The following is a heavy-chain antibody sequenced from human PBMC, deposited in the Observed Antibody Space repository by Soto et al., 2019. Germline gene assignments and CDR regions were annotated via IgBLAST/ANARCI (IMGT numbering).Heavy chain of an antibody. D-gene: IGHD6-25*01. Sequence: GVTLRLSCSASPFTSSRYAMSWVRQAPGKGLARVSAISGRGGSTYYADSVMGRFTTPRDNSNTSLYLQMNSLRAQDTAVYYCGKGSGYSGGGMDVWDQGTTVTISS. CDR3: GKGSGYSGGGMDV. CDR1: PFTSSRYA. J-gene: IGHJ6*02. V-gene: IGHV3-23*01. CDR2: ISGRGGST.